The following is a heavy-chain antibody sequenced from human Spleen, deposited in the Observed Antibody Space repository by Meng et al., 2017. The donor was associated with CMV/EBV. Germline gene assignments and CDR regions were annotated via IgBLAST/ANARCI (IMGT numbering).Heavy chain of an antibody. V-gene: IGHV1-69*10. CDR1: GGTFSNYA. J-gene: IGHJ5*02. D-gene: IGHD2-21*01. CDR3: ARCGGDCFLGGWFDP. Sequence: SVKVSCKASGGTFSNYAISWVRQAPGQGLEYMGGIIPIRNITNYAQKFQGRVTIIADKSTSTAYMELRSLRSDDTAVYYCARCGGDCFLGGWFDPWGQGTLVTVSS. CDR2: IIPIRNIT.